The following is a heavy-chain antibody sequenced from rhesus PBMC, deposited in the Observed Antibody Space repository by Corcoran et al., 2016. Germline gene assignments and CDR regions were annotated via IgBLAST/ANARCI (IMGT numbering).Heavy chain of an antibody. D-gene: IGHD6-25*01. Sequence: QVQLQESGTGLVKPSETLSLTCAVSGGSVSSSNWWRWIRQPPGKGLEWIGYISGSPASTYYNPSLKSRVTMSTDTSKNQFALKLSSVTAADTAVYYGARSYSGSWKRGDAFDCWGQRLRVTVSS. CDR3: ARSYSGSWKRGDAFDC. V-gene: IGHV4-65*01. CDR1: GGSVSSSNW. J-gene: IGHJ3*01. CDR2: ISGSPAST.